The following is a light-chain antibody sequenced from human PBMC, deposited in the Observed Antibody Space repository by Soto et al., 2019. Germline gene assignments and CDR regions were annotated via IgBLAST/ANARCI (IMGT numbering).Light chain of an antibody. Sequence: DIQMTQSPSTLSASVGDRVTITCRASQSISNWLAWYQQKPGKAPKLLIYKASSLDSGVPSRLSGSGSGTEFTLTISNLQPEDFATYYCQQYISYWTFGQGTKVDIK. J-gene: IGKJ1*01. CDR3: QQYISYWT. V-gene: IGKV1-5*03. CDR2: KAS. CDR1: QSISNW.